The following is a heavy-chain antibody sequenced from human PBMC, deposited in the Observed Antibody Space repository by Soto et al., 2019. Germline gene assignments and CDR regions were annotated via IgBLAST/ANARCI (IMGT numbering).Heavy chain of an antibody. D-gene: IGHD1-1*01. CDR3: ARGGKERFRGSGMDV. J-gene: IGHJ6*02. CDR1: GGTFSSYA. Sequence: QVQLVQSGAEVKKPGTSVKVSCKVSGGTFSSYAISWVRQAPGQGLEWMGEIISIFGTAMYAQKFQGRVTIIADESASTAYMELSSLRSDDTAVYYCARGGKERFRGSGMDVXXQGTTVTVSS. CDR2: IISIFGTA. V-gene: IGHV1-69*01.